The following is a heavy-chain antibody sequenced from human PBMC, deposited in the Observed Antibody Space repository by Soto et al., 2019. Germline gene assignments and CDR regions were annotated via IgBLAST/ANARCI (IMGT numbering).Heavy chain of an antibody. J-gene: IGHJ5*02. D-gene: IGHD3-10*01. V-gene: IGHV1-18*01. CDR3: ARAWVTYGSGSFNWFDP. CDR2: ISAYNGNT. Sequence: ASVKVSCKASGYTFTSYGISWVRQAPGQGLEWMGWISAYNGNTNYAQKLQGRVTMTTDTSTSTAYMELSSLRSADTAVYYCARAWVTYGSGSFNWFDPWGQGTLVTVSS. CDR1: GYTFTSYG.